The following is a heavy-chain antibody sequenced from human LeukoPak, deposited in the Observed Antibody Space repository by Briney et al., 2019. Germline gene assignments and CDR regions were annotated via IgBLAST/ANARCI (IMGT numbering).Heavy chain of an antibody. CDR2: ISGSNGNT. CDR3: ARSGRGTYYYFDL. Sequence: ASVKVSCKASGYSFTRYGISWVRQAPGLGLEWMGWISGSNGNTNYAQKFQGRVTMTTDTSTGTAYMDLRNLRFDDTAVYFCARSGRGTYYYFDLWGQGTLVTVSS. J-gene: IGHJ4*02. V-gene: IGHV1-18*01. CDR1: GYSFTRYG. D-gene: IGHD1-26*01.